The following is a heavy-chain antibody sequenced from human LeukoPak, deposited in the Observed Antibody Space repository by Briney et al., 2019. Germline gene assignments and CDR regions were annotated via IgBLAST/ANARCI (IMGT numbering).Heavy chain of an antibody. J-gene: IGHJ4*02. D-gene: IGHD6-19*01. Sequence: ASVKVSCKASGYSFTNYGITWVRQAPGQGLEWMGWISPYNGNTNYAQKFQGRVTITTDTSTSTAYMELRSLRSDDTAVYYCARDRRQWLKSELDYWGQGTLVTVSS. CDR1: GYSFTNYG. CDR2: ISPYNGNT. V-gene: IGHV1-18*01. CDR3: ARDRRQWLKSELDY.